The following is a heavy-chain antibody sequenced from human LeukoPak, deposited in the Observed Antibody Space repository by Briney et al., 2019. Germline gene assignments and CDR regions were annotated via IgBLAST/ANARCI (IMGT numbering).Heavy chain of an antibody. J-gene: IGHJ3*02. Sequence: SETLFLTCTVSGGSISSYYWSWIRQPPGKGLEWIGYIYYSGSTNYNPSLKSRVTISVDTSKNQFSLKLSSVTAADTAVYYCARDRGYPLGAFDIWGQGTMVTVSS. CDR3: ARDRGYPLGAFDI. D-gene: IGHD5-12*01. CDR2: IYYSGST. CDR1: GGSISSYY. V-gene: IGHV4-59*01.